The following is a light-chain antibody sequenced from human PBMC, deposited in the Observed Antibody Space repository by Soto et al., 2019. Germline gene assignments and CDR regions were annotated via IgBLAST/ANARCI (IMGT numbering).Light chain of an antibody. CDR1: QSVSSSY. J-gene: IGKJ2*01. V-gene: IGKV3-20*01. CDR2: GAS. Sequence: EMVLTQSPATLSVSPGERASLSCRASQSVSSSYLAWYQQKPGQAPRLLIFGASNRATGIPDRFSGSGSGTDFTLTISRLEPEDFAVYYCQQYRTSPRTFGQGTKLEIK. CDR3: QQYRTSPRT.